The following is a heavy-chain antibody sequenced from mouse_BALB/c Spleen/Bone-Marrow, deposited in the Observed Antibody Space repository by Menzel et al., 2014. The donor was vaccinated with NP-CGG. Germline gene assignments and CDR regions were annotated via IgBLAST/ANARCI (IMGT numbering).Heavy chain of an antibody. V-gene: IGHV7-3*02. CDR3: ARDKGRVFFDY. CDR2: IRNKANGYTT. J-gene: IGHJ2*01. CDR1: GFTFTDYY. Sequence: VESGGGSVQPGGSLRLSCATSGFTFTDYYMNWVRQPPGKALEWLGFIRNKANGYTTEYSASVKSRFTISRDNSQNILYLQMNTLRVDDSATYYCARDKGRVFFDYWGQGTTLTGSS.